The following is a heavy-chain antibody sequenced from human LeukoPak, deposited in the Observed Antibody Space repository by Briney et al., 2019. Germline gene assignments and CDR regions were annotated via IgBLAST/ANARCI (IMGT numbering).Heavy chain of an antibody. Sequence: PSETLSLTCTVSGGSISSSSYYWGWIRQPPGKGLEWIGSIYYSGSTYYNPSLKSRVTISVDTSKNQFSLKLSSVTAADTAVYYCARGPYSNSYYFDYWGQGSLSTVSS. D-gene: IGHD4-11*01. CDR2: IYYSGST. CDR3: ARGPYSNSYYFDY. J-gene: IGHJ4*02. V-gene: IGHV4-39*07. CDR1: GGSISSSSYY.